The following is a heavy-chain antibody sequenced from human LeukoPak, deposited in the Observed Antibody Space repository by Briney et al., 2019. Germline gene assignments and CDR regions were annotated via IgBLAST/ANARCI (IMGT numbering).Heavy chain of an antibody. J-gene: IGHJ3*02. Sequence: GGSLRLSCAASGFTFDDYGMSWVRQAPGKGLERVSGINWNGGSTGYADSVKGRFTISRDNAKNSLYLQMNSLRAEDTAVYYCASAPDVVAAVLYAFDIWGQGTMVTVSS. CDR2: INWNGGST. CDR3: ASAPDVVAAVLYAFDI. D-gene: IGHD2-15*01. V-gene: IGHV3-20*04. CDR1: GFTFDDYG.